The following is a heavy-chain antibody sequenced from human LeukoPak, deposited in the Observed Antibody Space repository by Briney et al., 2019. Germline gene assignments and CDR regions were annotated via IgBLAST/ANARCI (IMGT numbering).Heavy chain of an antibody. CDR3: AKVGDGSGSYSDY. D-gene: IGHD3-10*01. J-gene: IGHJ4*02. CDR2: IRYDGSNK. V-gene: IGHV3-30*02. Sequence: PGGSLRLSCAASGFTFSSYDMHWVRQAPGKGLEWVAFIRYDGSNKYYADSVKGRFTISRDNSKNTLYLQMNSLRAEDTAVYYCAKVGDGSGSYSDYWGQGTLVTVSS. CDR1: GFTFSSYD.